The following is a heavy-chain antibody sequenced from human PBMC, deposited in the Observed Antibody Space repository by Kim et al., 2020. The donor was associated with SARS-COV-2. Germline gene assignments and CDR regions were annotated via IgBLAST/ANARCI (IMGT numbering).Heavy chain of an antibody. CDR1: GFTFSSQS. D-gene: IGHD1-1*01. V-gene: IGHV3-21*01. Sequence: GGSLRLSCAASGFTFSSQSMNWVRQAPGKGLEWVSSISGSSDYIYYADSVKGRFTISRDNAKNSLYLQMNSLRAEDTALSYCTRGGRPGVRTDYWGQGTLVTVSS. J-gene: IGHJ4*02. CDR2: ISGSSDYI. CDR3: TRGGRPGVRTDY.